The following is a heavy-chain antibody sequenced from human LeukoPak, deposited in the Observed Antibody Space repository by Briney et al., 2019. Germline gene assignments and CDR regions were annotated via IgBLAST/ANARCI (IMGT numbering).Heavy chain of an antibody. CDR1: GFAFSSYS. J-gene: IGHJ4*02. CDR3: AREEGCSSTSSYLDY. D-gene: IGHD2-2*01. V-gene: IGHV3-33*01. Sequence: GGSLRLSCAASGFAFSSYSMHWVRQAPGKGLEWVAVIWYDGSNKYYADSVKGRFTISRDNSKNTLYLQMNSLRAEDTSVYYCAREEGCSSTSSYLDYSGPGAPVTVSS. CDR2: IWYDGSNK.